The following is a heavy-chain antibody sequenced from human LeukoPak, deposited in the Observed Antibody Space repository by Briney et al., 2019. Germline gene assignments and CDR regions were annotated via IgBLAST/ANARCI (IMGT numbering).Heavy chain of an antibody. CDR1: GFTVSSNY. CDR3: ARDPKLGYFDY. Sequence: GGSLRLSCAASGFTVSSNYMSWVRQAPGKGLEWVSVIYSGGSTYYADSVKGRFTISRHNSKNTLYLQMNSLRAEGTAVYYCARDPKLGYFDYWGQGTLVTVSS. CDR2: IYSGGST. V-gene: IGHV3-53*04. J-gene: IGHJ4*02. D-gene: IGHD3-16*01.